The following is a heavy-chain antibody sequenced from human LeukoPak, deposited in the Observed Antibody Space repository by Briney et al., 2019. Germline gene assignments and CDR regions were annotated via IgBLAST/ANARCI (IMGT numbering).Heavy chain of an antibody. CDR3: ARGRGSVVVVVPAAMGDFDC. CDR1: GGSISSSDSY. V-gene: IGHV4-39*07. CDR2: IYYSGNT. D-gene: IGHD2-2*01. Sequence: SETLSLTCTVSGGSISSSDSYWVWIRQPPGKGLEWIGSIYYSGNTYYNPSLKSRVTISVDRSKNQFSLKLSSVTAADTAVYYCARGRGSVVVVVPAAMGDFDCWGQGTLVTVSS. J-gene: IGHJ4*02.